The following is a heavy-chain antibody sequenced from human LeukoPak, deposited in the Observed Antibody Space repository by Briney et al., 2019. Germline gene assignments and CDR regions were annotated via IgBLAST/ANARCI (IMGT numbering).Heavy chain of an antibody. CDR2: ISSSSSYI. V-gene: IGHV3-21*01. J-gene: IGHJ6*04. CDR1: GFTFSSYS. CDR3: ARDQLIVVVPAAIDYYYYGMDV. D-gene: IGHD2-2*01. Sequence: GGSLRLSCAASGFTFSSYSMNWVRQAPGKGLEWVSSISSSSSYIYYADSVKDRFTISRDNAKNSLYLQMNSLRAEDTAVYYCARDQLIVVVPAAIDYYYYGMDVWGKGTTVTVSS.